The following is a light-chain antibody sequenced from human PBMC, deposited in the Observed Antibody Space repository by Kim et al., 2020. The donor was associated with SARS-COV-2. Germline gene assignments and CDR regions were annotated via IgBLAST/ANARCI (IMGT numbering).Light chain of an antibody. V-gene: IGKV1-17*03. CDR2: AAS. Sequence: DIQMTQSPSAMSASVGDRVTITCRASQDISNFLAWFQQKPGKAPKRLIYAASRLQSGVPSRFSGSGSGTGFTLTISSLQPEDFATYYCQQHESFPYTLGQGTKLEI. J-gene: IGKJ2*01. CDR3: QQHESFPYT. CDR1: QDISNF.